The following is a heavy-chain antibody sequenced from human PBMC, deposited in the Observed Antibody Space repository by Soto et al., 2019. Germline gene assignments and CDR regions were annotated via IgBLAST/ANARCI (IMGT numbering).Heavy chain of an antibody. Sequence: EVQLVESGGGLVQPGRSLRLSCVASGFTFDSYAMHWVRQAPGKGLEWVSGISWNSGSIGYEDSVKGRFTISRDNAQNPLYLDMNSLRVEDTAFYYCVKDIHEQWLVSHFEYWGQGALVTVSS. J-gene: IGHJ4*02. CDR3: VKDIHEQWLVSHFEY. CDR1: GFTFDSYA. D-gene: IGHD6-19*01. V-gene: IGHV3-9*01. CDR2: ISWNSGSI.